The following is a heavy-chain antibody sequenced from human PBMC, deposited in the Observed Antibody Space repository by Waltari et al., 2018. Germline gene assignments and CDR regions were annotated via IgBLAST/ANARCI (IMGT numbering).Heavy chain of an antibody. CDR1: GGSISSYY. CDR3: ASYPYYDFWSGYSEGFYYYYGMDV. V-gene: IGHV4-59*01. Sequence: QVQLQESGPGLVKPSETLSLTCTVSGGSISSYYWSWIRQPPGKGLEWIGYIYYSGSTNYNPSLKSRVTISVDTSKNQFSLKLSSVTAADTAVYYCASYPYYDFWSGYSEGFYYYYGMDVWGQGTTVTVSS. J-gene: IGHJ6*02. CDR2: IYYSGST. D-gene: IGHD3-3*01.